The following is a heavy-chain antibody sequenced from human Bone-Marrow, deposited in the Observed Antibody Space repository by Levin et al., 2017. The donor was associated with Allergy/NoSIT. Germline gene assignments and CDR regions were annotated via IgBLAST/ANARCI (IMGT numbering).Heavy chain of an antibody. V-gene: IGHV4-61*01. J-gene: IGHJ6*03. CDR3: ARDLDYYYYMDV. CDR1: GTSVNSGSNH. Sequence: SETLSLTCTVSGTSVNSGSNHWSWIRQSPGKGLEWIGYNDYIGGTSYNPSLRSRVTISADTSKNQFSLNLRSVTAADTAVYYCARDLDYYYYMDVWGKGTTVTVSS. CDR2: NDYIGGT.